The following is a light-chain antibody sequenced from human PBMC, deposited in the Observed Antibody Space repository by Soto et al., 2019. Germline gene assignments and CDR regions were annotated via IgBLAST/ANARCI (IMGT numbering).Light chain of an antibody. J-gene: IGKJ2*01. CDR2: AAS. Sequence: DIQMTQSPSSLSASVGDRVTITCRASQSINSYLNWYQQKPGKAPKLLIYAASTWQSGVPSRFSGSGSGTDFPLTISSLQPEDVATYYCQQSYSTRYTFGQGTKLEIK. CDR3: QQSYSTRYT. V-gene: IGKV1-39*01. CDR1: QSINSY.